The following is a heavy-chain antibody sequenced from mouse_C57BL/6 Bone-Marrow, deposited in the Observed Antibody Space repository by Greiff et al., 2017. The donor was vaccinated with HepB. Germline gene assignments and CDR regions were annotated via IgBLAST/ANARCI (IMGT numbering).Heavy chain of an antibody. CDR3: ARGRWLPVAY. D-gene: IGHD2-3*01. V-gene: IGHV1-19*01. CDR2: INPYNGGT. CDR1: GYTFTDYY. J-gene: IGHJ3*01. Sequence: VQLQQSGPVLVKPGASVKMSCKASGYTFTDYYMNWVKQSHGKSLEWIGVINPYNGGTSYNQKFKGKATLTVDKSSSTAYMELNSLTSEDSAVYYCARGRWLPVAYWGQGTLVTVSA.